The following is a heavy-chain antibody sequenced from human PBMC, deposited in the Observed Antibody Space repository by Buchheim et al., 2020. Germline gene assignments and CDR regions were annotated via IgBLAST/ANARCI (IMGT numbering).Heavy chain of an antibody. J-gene: IGHJ4*02. Sequence: EVKLVDSGGGLVKPGGSLKISYAASGFTFKNAWMSWVRQAPGKGLEWVGRIKSKVDGETSDYAAPVQGRFSISRDDSKNVLTLQMDSLKTEDTAVYYCATDPDSSSYYSFDYWGQG. V-gene: IGHV3-15*01. CDR1: GFTFKNAW. D-gene: IGHD3-22*01. CDR3: ATDPDSSSYYSFDY. CDR2: IKSKVDGETS.